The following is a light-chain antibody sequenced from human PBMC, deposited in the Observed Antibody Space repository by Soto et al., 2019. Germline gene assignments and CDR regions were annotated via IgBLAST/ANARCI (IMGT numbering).Light chain of an antibody. CDR2: AAS. CDR3: QQSYSTPPYT. CDR1: QSISND. V-gene: IGKV1-39*01. Sequence: DIQMPQSPSSLSASVGDTVTITCRASQSISNDLYWYQQKPGKAPKLLIYAASTLQGGVPSRFSGSGSGTDFTLTISSLQPEDFATYYCQQSYSTPPYTFGQGTRLEIK. J-gene: IGKJ2*01.